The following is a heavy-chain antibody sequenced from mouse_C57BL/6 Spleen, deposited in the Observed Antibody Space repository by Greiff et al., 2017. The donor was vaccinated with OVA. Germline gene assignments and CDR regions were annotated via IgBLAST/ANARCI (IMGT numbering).Heavy chain of an antibody. V-gene: IGHV1-63*01. D-gene: IGHD1-1*01. CDR3: ARTRITTDYYAMDY. CDR2: IYPGGGYT. J-gene: IGHJ4*01. CDR1: GYTFTNYW. Sequence: VQLQQSGAELVRPGTSVKMSCKASGYTFTNYWIGWAKQRPGHGLEWIGDIYPGGGYTNYNEKFKGKATLTADKSSSTAYMQFSSLTSEDSAIYYCARTRITTDYYAMDYWGQGTSVTVSS.